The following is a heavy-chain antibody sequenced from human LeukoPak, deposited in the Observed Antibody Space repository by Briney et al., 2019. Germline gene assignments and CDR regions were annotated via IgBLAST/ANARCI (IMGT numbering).Heavy chain of an antibody. V-gene: IGHV4-59*01. CDR2: IYYSGST. J-gene: IGHJ4*02. CDR1: GGSISSYY. D-gene: IGHD3-22*01. Sequence: NPSETLSLTCTVSGGSISSYYWSWIRQSPGKGLEWIGYIYYSGSTNYNPSLKRRVTISVDTSKNQSSLKLSSVTAADTAVYYCARVGGGTGLLLRTPYFDYWGQGTLVTVSS. CDR3: ARVGGGTGLLLRTPYFDY.